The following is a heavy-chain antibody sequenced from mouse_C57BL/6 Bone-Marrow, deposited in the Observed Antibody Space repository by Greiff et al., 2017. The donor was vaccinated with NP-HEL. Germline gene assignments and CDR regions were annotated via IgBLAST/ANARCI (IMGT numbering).Heavy chain of an antibody. Sequence: EVKLVESGGGLVKPGGSLKLSCAASGFTFSSYAMSWVRQTPEKRLEWVATISDGGSYTYYPDNVKGRFTISRDNAKNNLYLQMSHLKSEDTAMYYCARDYYGSCYYWYFDVWGTGTTVTVSS. CDR2: ISDGGSYT. CDR1: GFTFSSYA. V-gene: IGHV5-4*01. D-gene: IGHD1-1*01. CDR3: ARDYYGSCYYWYFDV. J-gene: IGHJ1*03.